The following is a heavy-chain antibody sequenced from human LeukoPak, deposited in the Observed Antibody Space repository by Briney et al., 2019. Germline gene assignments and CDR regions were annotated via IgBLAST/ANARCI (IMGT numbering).Heavy chain of an antibody. CDR3: ARPSRTGSGWDAFDI. V-gene: IGHV4-59*08. J-gene: IGHJ3*02. CDR2: ISYSGST. CDR1: GGSISNYY. Sequence: SETLSLTCTVSGGSISNYYWSWIRQPPGKELEWIGYISYSGSTNYNPSLTSRVTISVDTSKNQFSLNLSSVTAADTAVYYCARPSRTGSGWDAFDIWGQGTMVTVSS. D-gene: IGHD3-22*01.